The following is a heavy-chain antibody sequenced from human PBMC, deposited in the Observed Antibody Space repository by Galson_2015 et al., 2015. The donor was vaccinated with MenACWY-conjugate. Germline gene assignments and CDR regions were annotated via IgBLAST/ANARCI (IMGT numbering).Heavy chain of an antibody. D-gene: IGHD5-18*01. CDR3: ARDQGVSYGYFDW. Sequence: SLRLSCAASGFTFSTYCMHWVRQAPGKGLECVSYISSSSSTTSYADSVKGRFTISRDNAKNSLYLQMNTLRDEDTAVYYCARDQGVSYGYFDWWGQGTLVTVSS. V-gene: IGHV3-48*02. J-gene: IGHJ4*02. CDR2: ISSSSSTT. CDR1: GFTFSTYC.